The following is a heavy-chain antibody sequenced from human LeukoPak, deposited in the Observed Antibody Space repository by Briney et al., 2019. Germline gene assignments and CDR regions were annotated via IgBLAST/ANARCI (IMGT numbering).Heavy chain of an antibody. Sequence: SETLSLTCAVYGGSFSGYYWSWIRQPPGKGLEWIGEINHSGSTNYNPSLKSRVTISVDTSRNQFSLKLSSVTAADTAVYYSARALITMVRGVINWFDPWGQGTLVTVSS. D-gene: IGHD3-10*01. V-gene: IGHV4-34*01. CDR2: INHSGST. CDR1: GGSFSGYY. J-gene: IGHJ5*02. CDR3: ARALITMVRGVINWFDP.